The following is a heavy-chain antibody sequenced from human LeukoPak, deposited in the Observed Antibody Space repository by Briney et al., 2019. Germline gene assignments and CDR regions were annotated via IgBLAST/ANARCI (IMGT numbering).Heavy chain of an antibody. D-gene: IGHD3-3*01. Sequence: ASVKVSCKASGYTFTSYGISWVRQAPGQGLEWMGWISAYNGNTNYAQKLQGRVTMTTDTSTSTAYMELRSLRSDDTAVYYCARVPGITTFGVAPSAFDIWGQGTVVTVSS. CDR3: ARVPGITTFGVAPSAFDI. V-gene: IGHV1-18*01. CDR1: GYTFTSYG. CDR2: ISAYNGNT. J-gene: IGHJ3*02.